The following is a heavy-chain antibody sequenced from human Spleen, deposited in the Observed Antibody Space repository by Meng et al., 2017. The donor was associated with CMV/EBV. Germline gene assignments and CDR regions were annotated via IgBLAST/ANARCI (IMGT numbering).Heavy chain of an antibody. V-gene: IGHV4-39*07. J-gene: IGHJ4*02. D-gene: IGHD7-27*01. CDR2: IYYSGST. CDR1: GGSISSSSYY. Sequence: QLQLQESRPGLVKPSETLSLTCTVSGGSISSSSYYWGWIRQPPGKGLEWIGSIYYSGSTYYNPSLKSRVTISVDTSKNQFSLKLSSVTAADTAVYYCAREELGGFDYWGQGTLVTVSS. CDR3: AREELGGFDY.